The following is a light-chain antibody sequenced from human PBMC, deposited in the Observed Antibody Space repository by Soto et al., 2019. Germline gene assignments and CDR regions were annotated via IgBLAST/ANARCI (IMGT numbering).Light chain of an antibody. Sequence: QSVLTQPPSASGSPGQSVTISCTGTSSDVGAYNYVSWYQQHPGKAPKLVIFEVSKRPSGVPDRFSGSKSGNTASLTVSGIQAEDEADYYCSSFAGSNNVIFGGGTKVT. CDR2: EVS. V-gene: IGLV2-8*01. CDR1: SSDVGAYNY. J-gene: IGLJ2*01. CDR3: SSFAGSNNVI.